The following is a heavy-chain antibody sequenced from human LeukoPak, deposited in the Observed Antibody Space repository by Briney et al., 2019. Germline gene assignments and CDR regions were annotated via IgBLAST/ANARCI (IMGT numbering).Heavy chain of an antibody. D-gene: IGHD4-17*01. Sequence: GGSLRLSCAASGFTFSSYWMSWARQAPGKGLEWVANIKQDGSEKYYVDSVKGRFTISRDNSKNTLYLQMNSLRAEDTAVYYCAKTVTTAPDPRAPINYFDYWGQGTLVTVSS. CDR3: AKTVTTAPDPRAPINYFDY. J-gene: IGHJ4*02. CDR1: GFTFSSYW. V-gene: IGHV3-7*01. CDR2: IKQDGSEK.